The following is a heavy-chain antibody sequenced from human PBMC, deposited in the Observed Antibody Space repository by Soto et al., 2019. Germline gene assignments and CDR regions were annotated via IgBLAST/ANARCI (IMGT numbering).Heavy chain of an antibody. CDR1: GFSLSTSGVG. D-gene: IGHD3-10*01. V-gene: IGHV2-5*02. Sequence: QITLKESGPTLVKPTQTLTLTCTFSGFSLSTSGVGVGWIRQPPGKALEWLALIYWDDDKRYSPSLKSRLTITKDTSKSQVALTLTNMDPVDTATYYCAHFSYASGSFPLFDYWGQGALVAVSS. J-gene: IGHJ4*02. CDR2: IYWDDDK. CDR3: AHFSYASGSFPLFDY.